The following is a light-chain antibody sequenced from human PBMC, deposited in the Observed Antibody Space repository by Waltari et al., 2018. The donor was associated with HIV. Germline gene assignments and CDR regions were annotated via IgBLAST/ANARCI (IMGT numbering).Light chain of an antibody. V-gene: IGLV2-14*01. CDR1: SSDVGGYNY. CDR3: SSYTSSSTLYV. J-gene: IGLJ1*01. CDR2: EVI. Sequence: QSALTQPASVSGSPGQSITISCTGTSSDVGGYNYVSWYQHHPGKAPKLMIYEVIKRASGVSNRFSGSKSGNTASLTISGLQAEDEADYYCSSYTSSSTLYVFGTGTKVTVL.